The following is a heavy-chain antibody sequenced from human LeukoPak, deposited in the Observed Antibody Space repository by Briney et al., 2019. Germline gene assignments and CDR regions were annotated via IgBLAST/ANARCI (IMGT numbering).Heavy chain of an antibody. CDR3: AKDFWSGYYPNC. CDR2: ISGSGGST. D-gene: IGHD3-3*01. J-gene: IGHJ4*02. Sequence: PGGSLRLSCAASGFTFSNYAMNWVRQAPGKGLEWVSGISGSGGSTYYADSVKGRFTISRDNSKNTLYLQMNSLRAEDTAVYYCAKDFWSGYYPNCWGQGTLVTVSS. CDR1: GFTFSNYA. V-gene: IGHV3-23*01.